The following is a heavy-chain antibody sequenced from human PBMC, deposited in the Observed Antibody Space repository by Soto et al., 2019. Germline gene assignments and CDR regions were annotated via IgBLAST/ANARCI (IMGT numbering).Heavy chain of an antibody. CDR3: ARTSYIYCSGGSCYSGGFDP. CDR1: GGSFSGYY. D-gene: IGHD2-15*01. J-gene: IGHJ5*02. CDR2: INHSGST. Sequence: LSLTCAVYGGSFSGYYWSWIRQPPGKGLEWIGEINHSGSTNYNPSLKSRVTISVDTSKNQFSLKLSSVTAADTAVYYCARTSYIYCSGGSCYSGGFDPWGQGTLVTVSS. V-gene: IGHV4-34*01.